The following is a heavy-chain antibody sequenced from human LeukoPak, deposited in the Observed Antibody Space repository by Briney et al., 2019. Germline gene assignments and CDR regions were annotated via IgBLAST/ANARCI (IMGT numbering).Heavy chain of an antibody. V-gene: IGHV1-46*01. CDR1: GGTFSSYA. Sequence: GASVKVSCKASGGTFSSYAISWVRQAPGQGLEWMGIINPSGGSTTYAQKFQGRVTMTRDTSTSTVYMELSSLRSEDTAVFYCARGGSLAAAPHRYYFDYWGQGTLVTVSS. CDR2: INPSGGST. CDR3: ARGGSLAAAPHRYYFDY. J-gene: IGHJ4*02. D-gene: IGHD6-19*01.